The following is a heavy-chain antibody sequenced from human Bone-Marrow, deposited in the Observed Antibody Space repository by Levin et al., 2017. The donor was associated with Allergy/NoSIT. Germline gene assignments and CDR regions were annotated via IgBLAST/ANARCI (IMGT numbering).Heavy chain of an antibody. D-gene: IGHD3-10*01. CDR1: GYTFTSHY. CDR3: ARVSEWFGELLYALDY. J-gene: IGHJ4*02. V-gene: IGHV1-46*01. Sequence: GESLKISCKASGYTFTSHYMHWVRQAPGQGLEWMGIINPSGGSTSYAQKFQGRVTMTRDTSTSTVYMELSSLRSEDTAVYYCARVSEWFGELLYALDYWGQGTLVTVSS. CDR2: INPSGGST.